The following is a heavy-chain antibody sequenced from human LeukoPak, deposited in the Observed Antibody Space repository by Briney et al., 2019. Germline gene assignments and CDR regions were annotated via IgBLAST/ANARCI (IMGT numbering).Heavy chain of an antibody. V-gene: IGHV3-48*03. CDR1: GFTFSSYE. CDR3: ARVGRSGWTVDY. CDR2: ISSSGSTI. D-gene: IGHD6-19*01. J-gene: IGHJ4*02. Sequence: PRGSLRLSCAASGFTFSSYEMNWVRQAPGKGLEWVSYISSSGSTIYYADSVKGRFTISRDNAKNSLHLQMNSLRAEDTAVYYCARVGRSGWTVDYWGQGTLVTVSS.